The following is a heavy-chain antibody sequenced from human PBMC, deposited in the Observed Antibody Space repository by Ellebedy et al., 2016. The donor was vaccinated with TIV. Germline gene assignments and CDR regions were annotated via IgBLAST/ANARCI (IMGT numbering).Heavy chain of an antibody. CDR3: ARAKGRGTTIFGVVTPYYFDS. Sequence: GESLKISCVASGFIFTSSGMTWARQAPGKGLEFVSAISRTGATSDYADSVKGRFTISRDNTRNSLYLKMNSLRAEDTAVYYCARAKGRGTTIFGVVTPYYFDSWGQGTLVTVSS. D-gene: IGHD3-3*01. CDR2: ISRTGATS. V-gene: IGHV3-23*01. J-gene: IGHJ4*02. CDR1: GFIFTSSG.